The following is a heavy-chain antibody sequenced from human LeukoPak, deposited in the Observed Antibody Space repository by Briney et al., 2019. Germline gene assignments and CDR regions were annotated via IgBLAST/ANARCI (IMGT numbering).Heavy chain of an antibody. V-gene: IGHV3-30*18. Sequence: PGRSLRLSCAASGFTFSSYGMNWVRQAPGKGLEWVAVISYDGSNKYYADSVKGRFTISRDNSKNTLYLQMNSLRAEDTAVYYCAKPREDGDYLDYWGQGTLVTVSS. CDR1: GFTFSSYG. D-gene: IGHD4-17*01. CDR3: AKPREDGDYLDY. CDR2: ISYDGSNK. J-gene: IGHJ4*02.